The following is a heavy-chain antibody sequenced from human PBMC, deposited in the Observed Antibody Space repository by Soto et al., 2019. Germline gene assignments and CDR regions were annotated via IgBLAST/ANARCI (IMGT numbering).Heavy chain of an antibody. CDR3: ARRGDGYPRVGYGMDV. J-gene: IGHJ6*02. CDR2: ISYGGTT. CDR1: GVSINTVTYY. D-gene: IGHD3-10*01. Sequence: SETLSLTCAVSGVSINTVTYYWGWIRQPPGEGLEWIGAISYGGTTYYNPSLERRLTISLDTSKNHFSLRLSSVTAADTAVYYCARRGDGYPRVGYGMDVWGQGTTVTVSS. V-gene: IGHV4-39*02.